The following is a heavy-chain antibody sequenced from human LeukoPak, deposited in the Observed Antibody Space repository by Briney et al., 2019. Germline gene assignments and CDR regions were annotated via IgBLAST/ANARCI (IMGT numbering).Heavy chain of an antibody. CDR3: ARDPGYYYYGMDV. CDR2: INGEGSRI. J-gene: IGHJ6*02. Sequence: PGGSLRLSCAVTGFNLRTYWIHWVRHSPGRGLEWVARINGEGSRISYADSVRGRFTISRDNAKNTAYLQMNSLRAEDTALYYCARDPGYYYYGMDVSGQGTTVVVSS. V-gene: IGHV3-74*01. CDR1: GFNLRTYW.